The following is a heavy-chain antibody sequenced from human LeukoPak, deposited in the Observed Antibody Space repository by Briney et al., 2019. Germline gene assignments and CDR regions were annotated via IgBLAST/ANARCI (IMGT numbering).Heavy chain of an antibody. J-gene: IGHJ4*02. D-gene: IGHD5-12*01. Sequence: PSETLSLTCAVYGGSFSGYYWSWIRQPPGKGLEWIGEINHSGSTNYNPSLKSRVTISVDTSKNQFSLKLSSVTAADTAVYYCARAGGYSGYAGLDYWGQGTLVTVSS. CDR3: ARAGGYSGYAGLDY. CDR2: INHSGST. CDR1: GGSFSGYY. V-gene: IGHV4-34*01.